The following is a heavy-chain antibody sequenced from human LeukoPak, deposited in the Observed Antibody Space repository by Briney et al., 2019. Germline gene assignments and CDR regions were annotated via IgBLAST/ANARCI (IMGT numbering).Heavy chain of an antibody. CDR3: ARVSSVWIKDYYYYMDV. D-gene: IGHD5-12*01. V-gene: IGHV4-34*01. CDR1: GGSFSGYY. Sequence: PSETLSLTCAVYGGSFSGYYWSWIRQPPGKGLEWIGNIYYSGSAYSSLKSRVTMSVDTSRNQFPLKLSSVTAADTAVYYCARVSSVWIKDYYYYMDVWGKGTTVTVSS. J-gene: IGHJ6*03. CDR2: IYYSGSA.